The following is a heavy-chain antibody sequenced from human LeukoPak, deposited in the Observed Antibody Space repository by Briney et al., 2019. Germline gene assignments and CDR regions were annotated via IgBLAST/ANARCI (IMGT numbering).Heavy chain of an antibody. CDR3: ARVLPKGVTTWYYFDY. CDR2: IYYSGST. CDR1: GGSISSGGYY. Sequence: PSETLSLTCTVSGGSISSGGYYWSWIRQHPGKGLEWIGYIYYSGSTYYNPSLKSRVTISVDTSKNQFSLKLSSVTAADTAVYYCARVLPKGVTTWYYFDYWGQGTLVTVSS. V-gene: IGHV4-31*03. J-gene: IGHJ4*02. D-gene: IGHD1-1*01.